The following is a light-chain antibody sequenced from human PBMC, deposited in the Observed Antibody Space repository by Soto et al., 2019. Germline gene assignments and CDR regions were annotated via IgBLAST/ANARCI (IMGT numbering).Light chain of an antibody. V-gene: IGLV2-8*01. Sequence: QSALTQPPSASGSPGQSVTISCTGTSSDVGGDNYVSWYQQHPGKAPKLMIYEVSKRPSGVPDRLSGSKSDNTASLTVSGLQAEYEADYYCSSYAGSNNVVFGGGTKVTVL. J-gene: IGLJ2*01. CDR3: SSYAGSNNVV. CDR2: EVS. CDR1: SSDVGGDNY.